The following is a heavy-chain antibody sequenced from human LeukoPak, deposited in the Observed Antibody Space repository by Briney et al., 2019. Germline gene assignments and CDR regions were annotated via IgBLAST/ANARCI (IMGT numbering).Heavy chain of an antibody. CDR1: GFTFSSYA. Sequence: GGSLRLSCAASGFTFSSYAMSWVRHAPRKGPERGSAISGSCVSTYYAESVKGRFTIYRENSNNTMYLEMNSLRAEDTAVYYCAKATTRVGLVLLWFGGFDYCGQGTLVTVSS. CDR2: ISGSCVST. CDR3: AKATTRVGLVLLWFGGFDY. V-gene: IGHV3-23*01. J-gene: IGHJ4*02. D-gene: IGHD3-10*01.